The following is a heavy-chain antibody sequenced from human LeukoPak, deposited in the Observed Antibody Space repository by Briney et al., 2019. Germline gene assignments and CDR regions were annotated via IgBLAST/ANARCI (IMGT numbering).Heavy chain of an antibody. CDR1: GYTFTSYG. V-gene: IGHV1-18*01. D-gene: IGHD6-13*01. CDR3: AGSSWYKGIFDY. Sequence: EASVKVSCKASGYTFTSYGISWARQAPGQGLEWMGWISAYNGNTNYAQKLQGRVTMTTDTSTSTAYMELRSLRSDDTAVYYCAGSSWYKGIFDYWGQGTLVTVSS. J-gene: IGHJ4*02. CDR2: ISAYNGNT.